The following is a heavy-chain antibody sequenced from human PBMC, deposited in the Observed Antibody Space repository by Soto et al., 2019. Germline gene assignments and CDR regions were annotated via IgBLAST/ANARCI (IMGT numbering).Heavy chain of an antibody. D-gene: IGHD6-19*01. V-gene: IGHV2-26*01. CDR2: IDSSGEK. Sequence: QVTLKESGPVLVKPPETLTLRCTVSGLSITDSEMGVSWIRQPPGQPLEWLAHIDSSGEKSYRTFLNSRLAISKDTSKSQRVLTMTNMDPADTATYYCARRHLAVAVSPWFDPWGQGIPVTVSS. CDR3: ARRHLAVAVSPWFDP. CDR1: GLSITDSEMG. J-gene: IGHJ5*02.